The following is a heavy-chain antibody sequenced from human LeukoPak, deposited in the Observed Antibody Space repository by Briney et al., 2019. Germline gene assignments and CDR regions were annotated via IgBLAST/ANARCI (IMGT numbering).Heavy chain of an antibody. CDR1: GGSINSGDYY. CDR2: IYYSGST. D-gene: IGHD2-2*01. Sequence: SETLSLTCTVSGGSINSGDYYWSWIRQHPGKGLEWIGYIYYSGSTYYNPSLKSRVTISVDTSKNQFSLKLSSVTAADTAVYYCAREVQLPYFDYWGQGTLVTVSS. J-gene: IGHJ4*02. CDR3: AREVQLPYFDY. V-gene: IGHV4-30-4*08.